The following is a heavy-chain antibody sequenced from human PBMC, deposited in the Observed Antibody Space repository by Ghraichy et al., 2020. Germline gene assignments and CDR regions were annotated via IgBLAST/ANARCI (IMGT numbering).Heavy chain of an antibody. V-gene: IGHV3-23*01. Sequence: GGSLRLSGAATGLACTSYAMNWVGLVPGKGLEWVSVIGGSGTGSYYADSVRGRFTNSRDNSKNTVFLQMNSLRADDTAIYYCAKTGDSSGWNDFDSWGQGTLVFVSS. CDR2: IGGSGTGS. CDR1: GLACTSYA. D-gene: IGHD7-27*01. CDR3: AKTGDSSGWNDFDS. J-gene: IGHJ4*02.